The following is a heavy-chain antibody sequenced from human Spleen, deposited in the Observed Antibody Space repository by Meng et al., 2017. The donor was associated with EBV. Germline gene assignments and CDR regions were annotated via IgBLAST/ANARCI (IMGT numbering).Heavy chain of an antibody. CDR3: ARGGGYGDYEGWFDP. D-gene: IGHD4-17*01. V-gene: IGHV4-39*07. Sequence: QLPLQESGPGLVKPSETLSLTCAVSGGSISSSFYYWGWIRQPPGKGLEWIGSIFYSGGTYYNPSLKSRVTMSVDTSKNQFSLKLTSVTAADTAVYYCARGGGYGDYEGWFDPWGQGTLVTVSS. J-gene: IGHJ5*02. CDR2: IFYSGGT. CDR1: GGSISSSFYY.